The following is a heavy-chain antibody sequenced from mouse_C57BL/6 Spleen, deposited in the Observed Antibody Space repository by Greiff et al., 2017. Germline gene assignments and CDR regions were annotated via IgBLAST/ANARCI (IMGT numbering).Heavy chain of an antibody. CDR3: ARANWDVGYYFDY. CDR1: GYAFSSSW. V-gene: IGHV1-82*01. CDR2: IYPGDGDT. J-gene: IGHJ2*01. D-gene: IGHD4-1*01. Sequence: QVQLQQSGPELVKPGASVKISCKASGYAFSSSWMNWVKQRPGKGLEWIGRIYPGDGDTNYNGKFKGKATLTADKSSSTAYMQLSSLTSEDSAVYFCARANWDVGYYFDYWGQGTTLTVSS.